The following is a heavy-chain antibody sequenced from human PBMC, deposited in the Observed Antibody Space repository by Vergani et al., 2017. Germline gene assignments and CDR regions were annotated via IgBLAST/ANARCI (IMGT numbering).Heavy chain of an antibody. CDR1: GFTFSSYG. CDR3: AREPQDRDGYLDY. J-gene: IGHJ4*02. V-gene: IGHV3-30*03. Sequence: QVQLVESGGGVVQPGRSLRLSCAASGFTFSSYGMHWVRQAPGKGLEWVAVISYDGSNKYYADSVKGRFTISRDNSKNTLYLQMNSLRAEDTAVYYCAREPQDRDGYLDYWGQGTLVTVSS. D-gene: IGHD3-10*01. CDR2: ISYDGSNK.